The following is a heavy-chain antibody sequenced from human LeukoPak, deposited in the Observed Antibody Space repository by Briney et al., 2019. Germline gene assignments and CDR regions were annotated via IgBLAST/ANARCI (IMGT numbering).Heavy chain of an antibody. CDR3: ARVTYGSGNYYVYYYYMDV. CDR2: IYSSGNT. Sequence: PSQTLSLTRTVSGGSISSIGYFWSWMRQPAGKGLEWIGHIYSSGNTNYNPSPKSRVTISIDTSKNQFSLKVTSVTAADTAVYYCARVTYGSGNYYVYYYYMDVWGKGTTVTVSS. D-gene: IGHD3-10*01. CDR1: GGSISSIGYF. V-gene: IGHV4-61*09. J-gene: IGHJ6*03.